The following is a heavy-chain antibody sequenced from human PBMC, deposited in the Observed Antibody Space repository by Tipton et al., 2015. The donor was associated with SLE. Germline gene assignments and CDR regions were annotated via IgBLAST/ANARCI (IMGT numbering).Heavy chain of an antibody. J-gene: IGHJ3*02. CDR3: AGVSRDAFEI. Sequence: TLSLTCAVHGGSPHAYYWTWIRQKPGKGLEWIGEINHSGSTNYNPSLKSRVTISVDTSKNQFSLKLSSVTAADTAVYYCAGVSRDAFEIWGQGTMVTVSS. CDR1: GGSPHAYY. CDR2: INHSGST. D-gene: IGHD5/OR15-5a*01. V-gene: IGHV4-34*01.